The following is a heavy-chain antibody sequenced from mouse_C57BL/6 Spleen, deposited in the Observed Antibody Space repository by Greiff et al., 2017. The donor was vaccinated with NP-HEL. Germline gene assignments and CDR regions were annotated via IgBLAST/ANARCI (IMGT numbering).Heavy chain of an antibody. J-gene: IGHJ2*01. CDR1: GFTFSSYA. CDR2: ISDGGSYT. CDR3: AREGPNPGFDY. V-gene: IGHV5-4*01. Sequence: EVKLMESGGGLVKPGGSLKLSCAASGFTFSSYAMSWVRQTPEKRLEWVATISDGGSYTYYPENVKGRFTISRDNAKNNLYLQMSHLKSEDTAMYYCAREGPNPGFDYWGQGTTLTVSS. D-gene: IGHD4-1*01.